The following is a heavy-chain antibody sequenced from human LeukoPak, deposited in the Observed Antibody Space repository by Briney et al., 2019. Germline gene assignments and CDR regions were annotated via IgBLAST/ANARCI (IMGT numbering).Heavy chain of an antibody. D-gene: IGHD1-26*01. Sequence: GGSLRLSCAASGFTFSSYSMNWVRQAPGKGLEWVSSISSSSSYIYYADSVKGRFTISRDNSKNTLYLQMNSLRAEDTAVYYCANGWEYYFDYWGQGTLVTVSS. J-gene: IGHJ4*02. CDR2: ISSSSSYI. CDR3: ANGWEYYFDY. V-gene: IGHV3-21*04. CDR1: GFTFSSYS.